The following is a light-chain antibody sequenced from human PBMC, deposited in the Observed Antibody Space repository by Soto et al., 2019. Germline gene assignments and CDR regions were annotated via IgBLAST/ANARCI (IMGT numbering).Light chain of an antibody. CDR3: MQALQTPRT. CDR1: QSLLHTNRFNY. V-gene: IGKV2-28*01. Sequence: DFVMTQSPLSLSVTPGEPASISCRSSQSLLHTNRFNYLSWYLQKPGQSPELLIYLGSNRASGVPDNFSGSGSGTDVKLKITKVEAEDVGVYYCMQALQTPRTLGQGTKVDIK. J-gene: IGKJ1*01. CDR2: LGS.